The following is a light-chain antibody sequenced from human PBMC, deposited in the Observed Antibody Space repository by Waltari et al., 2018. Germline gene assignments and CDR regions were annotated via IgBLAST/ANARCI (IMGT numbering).Light chain of an antibody. CDR3: QQYSSYSRT. J-gene: IGKJ1*01. Sequence: DIQTTQSPSTLSASVGDSVTITCRSSQSISTWLAWYQQKPGKAPKHLVYKASNLESGVPARFSGSGSGTEFSLTISSLQPDDFATYYCQQYSSYSRTFGQGTKVEIK. CDR1: QSISTW. V-gene: IGKV1-5*03. CDR2: KAS.